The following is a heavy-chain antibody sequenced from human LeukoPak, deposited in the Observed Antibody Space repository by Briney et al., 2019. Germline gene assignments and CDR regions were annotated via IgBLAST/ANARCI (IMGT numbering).Heavy chain of an antibody. V-gene: IGHV3-30*18. J-gene: IGHJ6*02. CDR3: AKSRAPTWTFYGMDV. D-gene: IGHD3-16*01. CDR1: GFTFSSYG. CDR2: ISYDGSNT. Sequence: GGSLRLSSAASGFTFSSYGIHWVRQAPGKGLEWVAVISYDGSNTYYADSVKGRFTISRDNSKNTLYLQMNSLRAEDTAVYYCAKSRAPTWTFYGMDVWGQGTTVTVSS.